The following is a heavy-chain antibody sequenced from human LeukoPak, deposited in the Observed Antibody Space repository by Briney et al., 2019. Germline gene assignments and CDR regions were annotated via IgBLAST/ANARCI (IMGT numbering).Heavy chain of an antibody. CDR2: INHSGST. CDR3: ARLLSSWFKNWFDP. V-gene: IGHV4-38-2*02. Sequence: PSETLSLTCTVSGYSISSGYYWGWIRQPPGKGLEWIGEINHSGSTNHNPSLKSRVTISVDTSKNQFSLKLSSVTAADTAVYYCARLLSSWFKNWFDPWGQGTLVTVSS. J-gene: IGHJ5*02. D-gene: IGHD6-13*01. CDR1: GYSISSGYY.